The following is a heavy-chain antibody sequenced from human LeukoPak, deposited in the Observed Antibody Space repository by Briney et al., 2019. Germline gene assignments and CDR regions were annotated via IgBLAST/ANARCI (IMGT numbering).Heavy chain of an antibody. CDR1: GYTFTDYY. D-gene: IGHD3-10*01. CDR2: VNPNNGGT. V-gene: IGHV1-2*02. Sequence: GASVKVSCKASGYTFTDYYMHWVRQAPGQGLEWMGWVNPNNGGTNYAQQFQGRVTMTRDTSISTAYMELSRLRSDDTAVYYCARDLNSMVRGVIWFDPWGQGTLVTVSS. CDR3: ARDLNSMVRGVIWFDP. J-gene: IGHJ5*02.